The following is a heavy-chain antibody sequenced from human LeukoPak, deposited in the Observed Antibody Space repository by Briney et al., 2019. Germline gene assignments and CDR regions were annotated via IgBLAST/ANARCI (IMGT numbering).Heavy chain of an antibody. CDR2: IDPSDSHT. J-gene: IGHJ3*02. D-gene: IGHD2-2*01. Sequence: PGESLNISCKGSGYRFTSYWISWVRQMPGKGLEWMGRIDPSDSHTKYSPSFQGHVTISADKSISTAYLQWSSMKASDTAMYYCARHVYCSSTSCYAAFDIWGQGTMVTVSS. V-gene: IGHV5-10-1*01. CDR1: GYRFTSYW. CDR3: ARHVYCSSTSCYAAFDI.